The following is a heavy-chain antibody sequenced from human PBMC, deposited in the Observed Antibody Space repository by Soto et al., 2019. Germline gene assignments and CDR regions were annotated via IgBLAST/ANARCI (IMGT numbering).Heavy chain of an antibody. J-gene: IGHJ6*02. V-gene: IGHV4-30-4*01. CDR1: GGPISSGDYY. Sequence: PSETLSLTCTFSGGPISSGDYYWTWIRQPPGKGLEWIGCIYYSGTTYYNPSLKSRLTISVDTSKNQFSLKLSSVTAADTAVYYCAREGAAPVFRPRDVWGQGTTVTVSS. CDR3: AREGAAPVFRPRDV. CDR2: IYYSGTT. D-gene: IGHD2-15*01.